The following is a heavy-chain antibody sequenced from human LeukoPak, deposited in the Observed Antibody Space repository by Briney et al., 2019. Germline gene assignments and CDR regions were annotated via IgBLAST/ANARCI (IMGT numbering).Heavy chain of an antibody. CDR1: GGSISSSSYY. J-gene: IGHJ3*02. Sequence: SETLSLTCTVSGGSISSSSYYWGWIRQPPGKGLEWIGSIYYSGSTDYNPSLKSRVTISVDTSKNQFSLKLSSVTAADTAVYYCARGSYDRDAFDIWGQGTMVTVSS. D-gene: IGHD3-10*01. CDR3: ARGSYDRDAFDI. CDR2: IYYSGST. V-gene: IGHV4-39*01.